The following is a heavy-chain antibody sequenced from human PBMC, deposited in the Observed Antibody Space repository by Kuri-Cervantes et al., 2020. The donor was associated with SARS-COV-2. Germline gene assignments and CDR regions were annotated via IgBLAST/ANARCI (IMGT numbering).Heavy chain of an antibody. Sequence: ASVKVSCKASGYTFTSYYMHWVRQAPGQGLEWMGIINPSGGSTSYAQKFQGRVTMTRDTSTSTVYMELSSLRSEDTAVYYCASFPMVGNWFDPWGQGTLVTVSS. V-gene: IGHV1-46*01. D-gene: IGHD3-10*01. CDR2: INPSGGST. J-gene: IGHJ5*02. CDR1: GYTFTSYY. CDR3: ASFPMVGNWFDP.